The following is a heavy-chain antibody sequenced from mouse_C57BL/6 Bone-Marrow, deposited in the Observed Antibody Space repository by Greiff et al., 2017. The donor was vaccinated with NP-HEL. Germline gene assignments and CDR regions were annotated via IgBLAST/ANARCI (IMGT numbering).Heavy chain of an antibody. CDR1: GYTFTSHW. J-gene: IGHJ1*03. CDR3: AREALYYYGSNWYFDV. CDR2: IFPGSGST. Sequence: QVQLQQSGPELVRPGASVKISCKAPGYTFTSHWMQWVRQRPGQGLEWIGEIFPGSGSTDYNEKFKGKATLTVDTYSSTAYMQLSSLTSDDSAVYFCAREALYYYGSNWYFDVWGTGTTVTVSS. V-gene: IGHV1-56*01. D-gene: IGHD1-1*01.